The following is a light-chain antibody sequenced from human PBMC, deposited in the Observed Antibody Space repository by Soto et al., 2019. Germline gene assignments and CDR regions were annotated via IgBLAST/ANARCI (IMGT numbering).Light chain of an antibody. CDR1: QSVGSY. J-gene: IGKJ4*01. V-gene: IGKV3-11*01. CDR2: DAS. Sequence: EIVLTQSPATLPFAPGDTATLSCRASQSVGSYLGWYQQRPCQAPRLLIYDASNRATGIPARLSGSGSGTDFTLTICSLEPEDFAVYYCQQRSAWPSTFDGETTVEIK. CDR3: QQRSAWPST.